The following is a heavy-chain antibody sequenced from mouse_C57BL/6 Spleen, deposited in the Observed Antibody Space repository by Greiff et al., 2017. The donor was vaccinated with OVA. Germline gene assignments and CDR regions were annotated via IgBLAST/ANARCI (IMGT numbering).Heavy chain of an antibody. J-gene: IGHJ2*01. V-gene: IGHV1-69*01. Sequence: QVQLQQPGAELVMPGASVKLSCKASGYTFTSYWMHWVKQRPGQGLEWIGEIDPSDSYTNYNQKFKGKSTLTVDKSSSTAYMQLSSLTSEDSAVYYCARREYYDYGSYYCDYWGQGTTLTVSS. CDR3: ARREYYDYGSYYCDY. D-gene: IGHD2-4*01. CDR2: IDPSDSYT. CDR1: GYTFTSYW.